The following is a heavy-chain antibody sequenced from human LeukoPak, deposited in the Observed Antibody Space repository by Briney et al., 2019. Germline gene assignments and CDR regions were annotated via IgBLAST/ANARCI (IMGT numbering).Heavy chain of an antibody. V-gene: IGHV3-30-3*01. Sequence: GSLRLSCTASGFTFSNYAMHWVRRAPGKGLEWVAVISYDGTNKYYSDSVKGRFTISRDNSKNTMYLQMNSLRAEDTAMYYCARAPMSYDSSGFGGAFDIWGQGTMVTVSS. CDR1: GFTFSNYA. CDR3: ARAPMSYDSSGFGGAFDI. J-gene: IGHJ3*02. D-gene: IGHD3-22*01. CDR2: ISYDGTNK.